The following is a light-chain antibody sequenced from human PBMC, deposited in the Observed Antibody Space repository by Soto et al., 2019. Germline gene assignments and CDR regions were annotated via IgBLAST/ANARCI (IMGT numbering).Light chain of an antibody. CDR1: QSISSW. J-gene: IGKJ1*01. CDR2: KAS. CDR3: QHYNSYSEA. V-gene: IGKV1-5*03. Sequence: DIQMTQSPSTLSASIGDRVTITCRASQSISSWLAWYQQKPGKAPKLLIYKASTLQSGVPSRFRGSGSGTDFTLTISSLQPYYFATYYFQHYNSYSEAFGQGTKVEFK.